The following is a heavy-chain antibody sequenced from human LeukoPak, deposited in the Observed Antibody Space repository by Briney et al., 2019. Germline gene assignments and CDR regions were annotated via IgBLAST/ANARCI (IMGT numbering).Heavy chain of an antibody. CDR1: GGTFSSYA. D-gene: IGHD3-16*01. CDR2: IIPIFGTA. Sequence: GSSVKVSCKASGGTFSSYAISWVRQAPGQGLEWMGGIIPIFGTANYAQKFQGRVTITADESASTAYMELSSLRSEDTAVYYCAKIPQVATYTVPNFDFWGQGTLVTVSS. J-gene: IGHJ4*02. V-gene: IGHV1-69*01. CDR3: AKIPQVATYTVPNFDF.